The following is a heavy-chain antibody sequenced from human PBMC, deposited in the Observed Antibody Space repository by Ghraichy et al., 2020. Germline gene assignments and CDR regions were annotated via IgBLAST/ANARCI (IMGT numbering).Heavy chain of an antibody. V-gene: IGHV4-59*01. CDR3: ARDRVLRF. D-gene: IGHD5-12*01. J-gene: IGHJ6*04. Sequence: SETLSLTCTVSGGSIGSYYWSWIRQPPGKGLEWIGYIYYSGSTNYNPSLKSRVTISVDTSKNQFSLKLSSVTAADTAVYYCARDRVLRFWGKGTTVTVSS. CDR2: IYYSGST. CDR1: GGSIGSYY.